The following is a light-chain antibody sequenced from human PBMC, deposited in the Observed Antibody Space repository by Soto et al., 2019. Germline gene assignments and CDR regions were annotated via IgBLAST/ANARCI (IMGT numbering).Light chain of an antibody. CDR1: QSVSDN. CDR2: AAS. CDR3: QQYNNWPRT. J-gene: IGKJ3*01. Sequence: EIVMTQSPATLSVSPGEGATLSCRAGQSVSDNLVWYQQKPGQAPRLLIYAASTRATGIPARFSGSGSGTEFTLTISSLQSEDFAVYYCQQYNNWPRTFGPGTKVDIK. V-gene: IGKV3-15*01.